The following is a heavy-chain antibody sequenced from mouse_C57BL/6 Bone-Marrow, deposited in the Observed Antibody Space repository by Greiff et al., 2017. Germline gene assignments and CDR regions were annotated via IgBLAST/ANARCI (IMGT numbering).Heavy chain of an antibody. J-gene: IGHJ2*01. CDR3: ARWGVTTPYYFDY. V-gene: IGHV1-64*01. CDR1: GYTFTSYW. CDR2: IHPNSGST. D-gene: IGHD2-2*01. Sequence: QVQLQQPGAELVKPGASVKLSCKASGYTFTSYWMHWVKQRPGQGLEWIGMIHPNSGSTNYNEKFESKATLTVDKSSSTAYMQLSSLTSEDSAVYYCARWGVTTPYYFDYWGQGTTLTVSS.